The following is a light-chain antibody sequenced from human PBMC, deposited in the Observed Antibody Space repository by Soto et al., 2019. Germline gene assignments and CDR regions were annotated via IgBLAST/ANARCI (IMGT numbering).Light chain of an antibody. CDR1: SSDVGGYNY. CDR3: SSYSSSSLYV. CDR2: DVN. J-gene: IGLJ1*01. V-gene: IGLV2-14*03. Sequence: QSALTQPASVSGSPGQSLTISCTGTSSDVGGYNYVSWYQHHPGKAPKLMIYDVNNRPSGVSNRFFGSKSGNTASLTISGLQAEDEADYYCSSYSSSSLYVFGTATKLTVI.